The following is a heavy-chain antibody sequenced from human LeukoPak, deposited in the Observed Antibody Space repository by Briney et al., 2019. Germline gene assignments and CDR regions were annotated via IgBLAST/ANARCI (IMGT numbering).Heavy chain of an antibody. CDR1: GFTFSSYA. J-gene: IGHJ6*02. Sequence: GGSLRLSCAASGFTFSSYAMHWVRQAPGKGLEWVAVISFDGNNKNHADSVKGRFTISRDNSKKMLYLQMNSLRAEDTAVYYCAKAASSSWPSYYYGMDVWGQGTTVTVSS. V-gene: IGHV3-30*04. D-gene: IGHD6-13*01. CDR3: AKAASSSWPSYYYGMDV. CDR2: ISFDGNNK.